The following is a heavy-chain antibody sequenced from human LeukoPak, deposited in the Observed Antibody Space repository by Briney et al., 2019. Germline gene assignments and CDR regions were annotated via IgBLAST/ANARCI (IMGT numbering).Heavy chain of an antibody. CDR2: INHSGST. CDR1: GGSFCGYY. D-gene: IGHD3-3*01. Sequence: KPSETLSLTCAVYGGSFCGYYWSWIRQPPGKGLEWIGEINHSGSTNYNPSLKSRVTISVDTSKNQFSLKLSSVTAADTAVYYCARNFYYDYWGQGTLVTVSS. J-gene: IGHJ4*02. CDR3: ARNFYYDY. V-gene: IGHV4-34*01.